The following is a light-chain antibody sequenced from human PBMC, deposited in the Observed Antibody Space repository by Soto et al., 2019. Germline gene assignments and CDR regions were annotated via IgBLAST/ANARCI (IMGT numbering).Light chain of an antibody. Sequence: QSVLTRPPSVSGAPGQRVTISCTESSSNIGAGYDVHWYQQLPGTAPKLLIYGNSNRPSGVPDRFSGSKSGTSASLAITGVQAEDEADYYCQSYDSSLSGGVFGGGTKLTVL. V-gene: IGLV1-40*01. CDR3: QSYDSSLSGGV. CDR2: GNS. J-gene: IGLJ3*02. CDR1: SSNIGAGYD.